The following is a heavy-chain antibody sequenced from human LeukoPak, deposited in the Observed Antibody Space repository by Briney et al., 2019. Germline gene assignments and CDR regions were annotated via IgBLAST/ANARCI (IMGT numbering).Heavy chain of an antibody. CDR2: INPNSGGT. V-gene: IGHV1-2*02. D-gene: IGHD3-9*01. J-gene: IGHJ3*02. Sequence: VASVKVSCKASGYTFTGYYMHWVRQAPGQGLEWMGWINPNSGGTNYAQKFQGRVTMTRDTSISTAYMELSRLRSDDTAVYYCARVCDYDILTGYYDRCAFDIWGQGTVVTVSS. CDR1: GYTFTGYY. CDR3: ARVCDYDILTGYYDRCAFDI.